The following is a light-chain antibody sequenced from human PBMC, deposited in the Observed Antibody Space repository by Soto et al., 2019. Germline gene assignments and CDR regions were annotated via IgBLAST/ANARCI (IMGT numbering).Light chain of an antibody. Sequence: EIVLTQSPGTLSLSPGERATLSCRASQSVSSSYLAWYQQKHGQAPRLLIYGASSRATGIPDRFSGSGSGTDFTLTISRLEPEDFAVYYCQQYSSSPPMYTFGQGTKLEIK. V-gene: IGKV3-20*01. CDR1: QSVSSSY. J-gene: IGKJ2*01. CDR2: GAS. CDR3: QQYSSSPPMYT.